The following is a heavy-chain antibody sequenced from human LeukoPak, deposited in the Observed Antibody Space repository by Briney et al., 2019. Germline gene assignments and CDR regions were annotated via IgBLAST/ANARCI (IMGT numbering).Heavy chain of an antibody. CDR1: GFTVSSNY. Sequence: GGSLRLSCAASGFTVSSNYMSWVRQAPGKGLEWVAYIRSDGSKEYHADSVKGRFIISRDNSKKILYLQMNSLRAEDTAMYYCAKEAGLFDVWGQGTMVTVSS. CDR2: IRSDGSKE. J-gene: IGHJ3*01. V-gene: IGHV3-30*02. CDR3: AKEAGLFDV.